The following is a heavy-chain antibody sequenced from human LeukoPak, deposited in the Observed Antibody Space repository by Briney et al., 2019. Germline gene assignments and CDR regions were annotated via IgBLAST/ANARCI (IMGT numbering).Heavy chain of an antibody. CDR2: IYYKSKWFN. CDR1: GDSVSSNS. D-gene: IGHD5-12*01. Sequence: SQILSLTCVISGDSVSSNSWNWIRQSPSRGLEWLGRIYYKSKWFNDYAVSVKSRITINPDTSKNQFSLHLNSVTPEDTALYYCARDQPWINGFDMWGQGTMVTVSS. CDR3: ARDQPWINGFDM. V-gene: IGHV6-1*01. J-gene: IGHJ3*02.